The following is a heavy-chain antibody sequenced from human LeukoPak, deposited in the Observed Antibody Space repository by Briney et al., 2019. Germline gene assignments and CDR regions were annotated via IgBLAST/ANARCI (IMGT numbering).Heavy chain of an antibody. V-gene: IGHV3-7*01. Sequence: GGSLRLSCAASGFTFSSYWMSWVRQAPGKGLEWVANIKQDGSEKYYVDSVKGRFTISRDNAKNSLYLQMNSLRAEDTAVYYCARESGSDGDPLDYWGQGTLVTVSS. J-gene: IGHJ4*02. CDR1: GFTFSSYW. CDR3: ARESGSDGDPLDY. D-gene: IGHD5-12*01. CDR2: IKQDGSEK.